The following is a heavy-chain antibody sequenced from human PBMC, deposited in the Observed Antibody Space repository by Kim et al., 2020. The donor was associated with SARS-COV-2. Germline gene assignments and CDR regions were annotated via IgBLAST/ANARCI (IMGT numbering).Heavy chain of an antibody. D-gene: IGHD6-19*01. CDR3: ARQGYSGGWPYGMDV. CDR1: GGSISTYY. Sequence: SETLSLTCSVSGGSISTYYWTWIRQPPGKGLEWIGSTSYRGGTTSYNPPLKSRVTISVDPSKNQFFLRLTSVTTADTGVYCCARQGYSGGWPYGMDVWGPGATVAVSS. CDR2: TSYRGGTT. J-gene: IGHJ6*02. V-gene: IGHV4-59*08.